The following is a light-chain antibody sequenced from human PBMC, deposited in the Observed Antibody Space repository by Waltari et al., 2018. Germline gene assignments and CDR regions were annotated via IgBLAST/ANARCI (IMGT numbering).Light chain of an antibody. CDR2: SST. J-gene: IGLJ3*02. CDR3: QSYDTSLSVV. Sequence: QSVLTQPPSVSGAPGPRVTISCTGSGPNIGAGYDVHWYQQLPRAAPKLLIYSSTSRPLGVPARFFGSTSGTSASLAITGLQAEDEADYYCQSYDTSLSVVFGGGTKLTVL. V-gene: IGLV1-40*01. CDR1: GPNIGAGYD.